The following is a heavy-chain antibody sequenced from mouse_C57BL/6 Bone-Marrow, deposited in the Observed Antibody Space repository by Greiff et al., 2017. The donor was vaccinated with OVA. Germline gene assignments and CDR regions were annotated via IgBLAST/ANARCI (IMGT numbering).Heavy chain of an antibody. CDR3: ARTPEDY. V-gene: IGHV14-3*01. J-gene: IGHJ2*01. CDR2: IDPANGNT. Sequence: EVQLQQSVAELVRPGASVKLSCTASGFNFKNTYMHWVKQRPEQGLEWIGRIDPANGNTKYASKFQGKATITADTSSNTAYLQLSSLTAEDTAIYYCARTPEDYWGQGTTLTVSS. CDR1: GFNFKNTY.